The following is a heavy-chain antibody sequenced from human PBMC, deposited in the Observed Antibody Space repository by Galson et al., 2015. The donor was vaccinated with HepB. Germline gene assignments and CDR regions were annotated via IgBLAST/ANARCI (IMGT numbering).Heavy chain of an antibody. D-gene: IGHD2-21*02. J-gene: IGHJ5*02. CDR3: ARGGGTAARRFDP. CDR1: GGSISGGDYY. Sequence: TLSLTCTVSGGSISGGDYYWSWIRQPPGKGLEWIGNIYYTGTTYYNPSLKSRATLSVDTSKNQFSLKVSSVTAADTAVYYCARGGGTAARRFDPWGQGTLVTVSS. V-gene: IGHV4-30-4*01. CDR2: IYYTGTT.